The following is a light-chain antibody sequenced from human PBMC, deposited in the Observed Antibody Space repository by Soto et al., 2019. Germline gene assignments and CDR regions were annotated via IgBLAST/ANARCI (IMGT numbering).Light chain of an antibody. CDR1: QDIRND. J-gene: IGKJ4*01. CDR3: QQSYSTPHLT. CDR2: AAS. Sequence: IQMTQSPSSLSASVGDSVTITCRASQDIRNDLGWFQQKPGKAPNLLIYAASSLQSGVPSRFSGSGSGTDFTLTISSLQPEDFATYYCQQSYSTPHLTFGGGTKVDIK. V-gene: IGKV1-39*01.